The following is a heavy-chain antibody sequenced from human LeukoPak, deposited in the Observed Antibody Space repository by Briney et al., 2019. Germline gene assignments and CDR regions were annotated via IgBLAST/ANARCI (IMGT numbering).Heavy chain of an antibody. D-gene: IGHD2-2*02. CDR1: GITFSDFY. CDR2: ISGSGTNI. CDR3: AKVLGKYQLLYGFMDV. J-gene: IGHJ6*03. Sequence: GGSLRLSCAASGITFSDFYMSWIRQAPGKGLEWISYISGSGTNIYYADSVKGRFTISRDNSKNTVYLQMNTLRAEDTAVYYCAKVLGKYQLLYGFMDVWGKGTTVTVSS. V-gene: IGHV3-11*04.